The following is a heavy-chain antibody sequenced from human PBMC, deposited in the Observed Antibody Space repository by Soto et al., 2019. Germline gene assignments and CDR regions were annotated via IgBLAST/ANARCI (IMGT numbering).Heavy chain of an antibody. J-gene: IGHJ4*02. Sequence: EVQLVESGGGLVQPGRSLRLSCAASGFTFDDYAMRWVRQAPGKGLEWVSGISWNSGSIGYADSVKGRFTISRDNAKNSLYLQMNSLRAEDTALYYCAKGYDFWSGTIDYWGQGTLVTVSS. V-gene: IGHV3-9*01. CDR2: ISWNSGSI. CDR3: AKGYDFWSGTIDY. CDR1: GFTFDDYA. D-gene: IGHD3-3*01.